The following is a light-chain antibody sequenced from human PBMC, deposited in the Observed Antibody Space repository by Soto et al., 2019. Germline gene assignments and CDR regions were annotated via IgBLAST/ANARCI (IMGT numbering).Light chain of an antibody. CDR1: QSIGSY. CDR3: QQSYRTLMYT. J-gene: IGKJ2*01. Sequence: DIQLTQSPSSLSASIGDRVTITCRASQSIGSYLSWYQHKQGKAPKLLIFGASYLKGGVPSRFSGSGSGTDFTLTITSLDPEDFATYYCQQSYRTLMYTFGQGTKREIK. V-gene: IGKV1-39*01. CDR2: GAS.